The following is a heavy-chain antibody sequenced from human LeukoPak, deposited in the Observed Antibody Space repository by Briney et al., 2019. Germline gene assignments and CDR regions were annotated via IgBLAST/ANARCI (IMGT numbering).Heavy chain of an antibody. CDR2: IYSGGNT. CDR1: GFTVSSTY. D-gene: IGHD3-10*01. Sequence: GGSLRLPCAASGFTVSSTYMSWVRQAPGKGLEWVSVIYSGGNTYYADSVKGRFTISRDNSKNTLYLQMNSLRVEDTAVYYCARQFGDYWGQGTLVTVSS. J-gene: IGHJ4*02. CDR3: ARQFGDY. V-gene: IGHV3-53*01.